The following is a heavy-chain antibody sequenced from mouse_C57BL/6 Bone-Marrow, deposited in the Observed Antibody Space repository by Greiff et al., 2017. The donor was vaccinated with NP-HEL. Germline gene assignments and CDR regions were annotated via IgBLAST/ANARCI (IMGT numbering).Heavy chain of an antibody. J-gene: IGHJ2*01. D-gene: IGHD2-4*01. CDR3: ARWRKYDYDPLFDY. Sequence: QVQLQQPGAELVKPGASVKLSCKASGYTFTSYWMHWVKQRPGQGLEWIGMIHPNSGSTNYNEKFKSKATLTVDKSSSPAYMQLSRLTSEDSAIYYCARWRKYDYDPLFDYWGQGTTLTVSS. V-gene: IGHV1-64*01. CDR1: GYTFTSYW. CDR2: IHPNSGST.